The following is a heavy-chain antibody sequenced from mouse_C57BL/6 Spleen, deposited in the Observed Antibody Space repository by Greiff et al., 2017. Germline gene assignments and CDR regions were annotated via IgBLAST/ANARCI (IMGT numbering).Heavy chain of an antibody. D-gene: IGHD6-5*01. Sequence: EVHLVESGEGLVKPGGSLKLSCAASGFTFSSYAMSWVRQTPEKRLEWVAYISSGGDYIYYADTVKGRFTISRDNARNTLYLQMSILKSEDTAMYYCTIAYSNLLAYWGQGTLVTGSA. CDR2: ISSGGDYI. J-gene: IGHJ3*01. V-gene: IGHV5-9-1*02. CDR1: GFTFSSYA. CDR3: TIAYSNLLAY.